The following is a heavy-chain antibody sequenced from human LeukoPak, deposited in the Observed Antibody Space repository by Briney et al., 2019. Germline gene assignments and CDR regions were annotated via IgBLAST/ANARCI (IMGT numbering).Heavy chain of an antibody. CDR3: AELGITMIGGV. CDR1: GFTFSSYE. D-gene: IGHD3-10*02. Sequence: GGSLRLSCAASGFTFSSYEMNWVRQAPGKGLEWVSYISSSGSTIYYADSVKARFTISRDNAKNSLYLQMNSLRAEDTAVYYCAELGITMIGGVWGKGTTVTISS. J-gene: IGHJ6*04. CDR2: ISSSGSTI. V-gene: IGHV3-48*03.